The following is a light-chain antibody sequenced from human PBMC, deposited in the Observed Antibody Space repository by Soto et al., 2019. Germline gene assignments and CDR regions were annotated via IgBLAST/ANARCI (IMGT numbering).Light chain of an antibody. V-gene: IGKV1-12*01. CDR1: DDITNY. J-gene: IGKJ5*01. Sequence: IQLTQSPSSLSASVGDRVTVTCRASDDITNYLAWYQQKPGKAPKLLIYAASSLQSGVPSRFSGSGSGTDFTLTISSLQPEDFATYYCQQANSFPVTFGQGTRLEIK. CDR3: QQANSFPVT. CDR2: AAS.